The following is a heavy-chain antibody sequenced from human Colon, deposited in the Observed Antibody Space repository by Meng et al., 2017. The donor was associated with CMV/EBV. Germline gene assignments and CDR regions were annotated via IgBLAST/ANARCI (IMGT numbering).Heavy chain of an antibody. Sequence: SETLSLTCSVSGGSVSSNTYYWGWIRQPPGKGLEWIGSFRYGGGTYYNPSLKSRVTISVDTSKNQFSLRLNSVTAADTAVYYCVRDRAGWELLGVYFDYWGQGTLVTVSS. D-gene: IGHD1-26*01. J-gene: IGHJ4*02. CDR1: GGSVSSNTYY. V-gene: IGHV4-39*07. CDR3: VRDRAGWELLGVYFDY. CDR2: FRYGGGT.